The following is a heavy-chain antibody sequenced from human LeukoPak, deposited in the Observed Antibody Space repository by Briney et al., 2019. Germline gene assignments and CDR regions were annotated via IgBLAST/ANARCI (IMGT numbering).Heavy chain of an antibody. V-gene: IGHV1-46*01. CDR3: ARGSSLPTIFGVVTPFDY. CDR2: INPSGGST. D-gene: IGHD3-3*01. J-gene: IGHJ4*02. CDR1: GYTFTSYY. Sequence: ASVKVSCKASGYTFTSYYMHWVRQAPGQGLEWMGIINPSGGSTSYAQKFQGRVTMTRDTSTSTVYMELSSLRSEDTAVYYCARGSSLPTIFGVVTPFDYWGREPWSPSPQ.